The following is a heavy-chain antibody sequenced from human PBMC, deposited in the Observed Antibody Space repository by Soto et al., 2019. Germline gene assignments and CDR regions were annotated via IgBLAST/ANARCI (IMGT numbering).Heavy chain of an antibody. CDR1: GFTFSSYA. CDR3: AKNPGYYYDSTGYHFDY. J-gene: IGHJ4*02. V-gene: IGHV3-23*01. CDR2: ISGSGGST. D-gene: IGHD3-22*01. Sequence: GGSLRLSCAASGFTFSSYAMSWVRQAPGKGLEWVSAISGSGGSTYYADSVKGRLTISRDNSKNTLYLQMNSLRAEDTAVYYCAKNPGYYYDSTGYHFDYWGQGTLVTVSS.